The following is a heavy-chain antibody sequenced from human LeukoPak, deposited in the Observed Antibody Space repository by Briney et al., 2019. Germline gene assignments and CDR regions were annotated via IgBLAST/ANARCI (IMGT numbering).Heavy chain of an antibody. CDR3: AKVGGDYDILTGYYSEKYYYYYYMDV. CDR1: GFTFSSYA. Sequence: GGSLRLSCAASGFTFSSYAMSWVRQAPGKGLEWVSAISGSGGSTYYADSVKGRFTISRDNSKNTLYLQMNSLRAEDTAVYYCAKVGGDYDILTGYYSEKYYYYYYMDVWGKGTTVTVSS. J-gene: IGHJ6*03. D-gene: IGHD3-9*01. CDR2: ISGSGGST. V-gene: IGHV3-23*01.